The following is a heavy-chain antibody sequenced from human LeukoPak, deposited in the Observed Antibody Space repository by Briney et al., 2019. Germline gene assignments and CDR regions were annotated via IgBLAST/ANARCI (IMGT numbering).Heavy chain of an antibody. CDR2: LYSDGNT. V-gene: IGHV3-53*01. CDR1: GFTAITND. D-gene: IGHD1-14*01. CDR3: ARGVEPLAANTLAY. Sequence: GGSLRLSCAASGFTAITNDMTWVRQAPGKGLEWVSVLYSDGNTKYADSVQGRFTISRDNSKNTLYLEMNSLSPDDTAVYYCARGVEPLAANTLAYWGQGTLVTVSS. J-gene: IGHJ4*02.